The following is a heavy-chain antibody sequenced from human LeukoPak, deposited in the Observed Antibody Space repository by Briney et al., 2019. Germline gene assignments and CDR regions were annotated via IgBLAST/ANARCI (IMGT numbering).Heavy chain of an antibody. J-gene: IGHJ4*02. Sequence: ASVKVSCKAFGYTFTGYYMHWVRQAPGQGLEWVGWINPDSGGTNYAQKFQGRVTMTRDTSIRTAYMELSRLRSDDTAVYYCARVDDRGHYYDSSGPRKLFDYWGQGTLVTVSS. V-gene: IGHV1-2*02. CDR3: ARVDDRGHYYDSSGPRKLFDY. CDR2: INPDSGGT. CDR1: GYTFTGYY. D-gene: IGHD3-22*01.